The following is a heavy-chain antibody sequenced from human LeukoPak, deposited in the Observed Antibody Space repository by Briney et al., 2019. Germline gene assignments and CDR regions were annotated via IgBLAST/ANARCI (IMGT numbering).Heavy chain of an antibody. D-gene: IGHD3-10*01. Sequence: SENLSLTCTVSGYSIRSGYYWGWIRQPPGKGLERIGSIYHSGSTYYNPSLKSRVTISVDTSKNHFSLKLSSVTAADTPGYYCARGPDYGSGSGAFDFWGQGTLVTVSA. J-gene: IGHJ3*01. CDR2: IYHSGST. V-gene: IGHV4-38-2*02. CDR1: GYSIRSGYY. CDR3: ARGPDYGSGSGAFDF.